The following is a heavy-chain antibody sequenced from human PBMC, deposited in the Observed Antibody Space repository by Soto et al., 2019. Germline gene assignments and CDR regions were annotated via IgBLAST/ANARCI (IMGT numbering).Heavy chain of an antibody. CDR2: ISPYNGNT. Sequence: QVQLVQSGDEVKKPGASVKVSCKASGYIFVNYGIAWVRQAPGQGLEWMGWISPYNGNTHYATKVQGRLTMTTDTATCTADMDLGSLTSDDTAVYYWAMVDNYVTPTPQDVWGQGTTVTVSS. J-gene: IGHJ6*02. CDR3: AMVDNYVTPTPQDV. D-gene: IGHD3-16*01. V-gene: IGHV1-18*01. CDR1: GYIFVNYG.